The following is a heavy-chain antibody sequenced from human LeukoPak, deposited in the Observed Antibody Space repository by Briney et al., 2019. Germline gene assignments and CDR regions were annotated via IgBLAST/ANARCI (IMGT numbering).Heavy chain of an antibody. J-gene: IGHJ4*02. V-gene: IGHV3-53*01. CDR2: LYSGGGT. CDR1: GFSVSDSF. CDR3: ARAGGLRIAVAPIDC. Sequence: GGSLRLSYAASGFSVSDSFMTSVRQAPGKGLEWVSFLYSGGGTFYSDSVKGQFTISSDNSKNMLYLQMNSLRAEDTAVYYCARAGGLRIAVAPIDCWGQGTLVTVSS. D-gene: IGHD6-19*01.